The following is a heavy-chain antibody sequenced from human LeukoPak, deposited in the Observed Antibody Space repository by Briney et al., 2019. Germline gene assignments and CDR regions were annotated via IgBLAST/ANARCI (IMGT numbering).Heavy chain of an antibody. CDR2: IKQDGSEK. CDR1: GFTFSSYW. Sequence: GGSLRLSCAASGFTFSSYWMSWVRQAPGKGLEWVANIKQDGSEKYYVDSVKGRFTISRDNAKNSLYLQMNSLRAEDTAVYYCARGMYSSSWVDYWAREPWSPSPQ. V-gene: IGHV3-7*03. J-gene: IGHJ4*02. CDR3: ARGMYSSSWVDY. D-gene: IGHD6-13*01.